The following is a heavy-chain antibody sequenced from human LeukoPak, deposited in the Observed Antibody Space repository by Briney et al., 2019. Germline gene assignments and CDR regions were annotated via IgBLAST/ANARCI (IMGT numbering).Heavy chain of an antibody. CDR1: GGSFSGYY. J-gene: IGHJ5*02. V-gene: IGHV4-34*01. CDR3: ARGGGQKVADYDFWSGYPPTRGIWFDP. CDR2: INHSGST. D-gene: IGHD3-3*01. Sequence: SETLSLTCAVYGGSFSGYYWSWIRQPPGKGLEWIGEINHSGSTNYNPSLKSRVTISVDTSKNQFSLKLSSVTAADTAVYYCARGGGQKVADYDFWSGYPPTRGIWFDPWGQGTLVTVSS.